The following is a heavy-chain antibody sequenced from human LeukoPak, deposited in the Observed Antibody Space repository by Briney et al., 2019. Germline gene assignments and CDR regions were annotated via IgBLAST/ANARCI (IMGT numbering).Heavy chain of an antibody. D-gene: IGHD2-2*01. CDR1: GSTFSSYG. CDR3: ARFLVVPAAIYYYYYGMDV. V-gene: IGHV3-33*01. Sequence: PGRSLRLSCAASGSTFSSYGMHWVRQAPGKGLEWVAVIWYDGSNKYYADSVKGRFTISRDNSKNTLYLQMNSLRAEDTAVYYCARFLVVPAAIYYYYYGMDVWGQGTTVTVSS. CDR2: IWYDGSNK. J-gene: IGHJ6*02.